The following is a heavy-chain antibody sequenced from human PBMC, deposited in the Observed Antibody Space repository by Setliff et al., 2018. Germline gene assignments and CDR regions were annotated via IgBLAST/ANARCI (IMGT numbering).Heavy chain of an antibody. J-gene: IGHJ6*03. V-gene: IGHV4-34*01. CDR2: INQSGSA. CDR1: GGSFSGYQ. D-gene: IGHD7-27*01. Sequence: SGTLSLTCGVHGGSFSGYQWTWIRQPPGKGLEWIGEINQSGSANYNPSLKSRASLSVDTSEKQLSLTLYLQMNSLRGEDTAVYFCASIDWGENFYNTDVWGKGTTVTVSS. CDR3: ASIDWGENFYNTDV.